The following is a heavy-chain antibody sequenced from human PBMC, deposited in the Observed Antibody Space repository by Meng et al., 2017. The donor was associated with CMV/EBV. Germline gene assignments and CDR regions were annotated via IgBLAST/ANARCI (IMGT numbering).Heavy chain of an antibody. CDR2: IKSKTDGGTT. V-gene: IGHV3-15*01. J-gene: IGHJ6*02. CDR3: TTDSWWELPGAPYYYYGMDV. Sequence: GGSLRLSCAASGFTFSNAWMSWVRQAPGKGLEWVGRIKSKTDGGTTDYAAPVKGRFTISRDDSKNTLYPQMNSLKTEDTAVYYCTTDSWWELPGAPYYYYGMDVWGQGTTVTVSS. D-gene: IGHD1-26*01. CDR1: GFTFSNAW.